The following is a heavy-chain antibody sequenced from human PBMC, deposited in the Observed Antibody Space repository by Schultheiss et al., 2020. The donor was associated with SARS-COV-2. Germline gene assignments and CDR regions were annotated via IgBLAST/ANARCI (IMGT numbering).Heavy chain of an antibody. J-gene: IGHJ6*02. CDR3: ATSGHGMDV. D-gene: IGHD2-8*02. CDR1: GDSISSGGHY. Sequence: SETLSLTCTVSGDSISSGGHYWSWIRQHPGKGLEWIGYIYSSGSTNYNPSLKSRVTISVDTSKNQFSLKLSSVTAADTAVYYCATSGHGMDVWGQGTTVTVSS. V-gene: IGHV4-61*08. CDR2: IYSSGST.